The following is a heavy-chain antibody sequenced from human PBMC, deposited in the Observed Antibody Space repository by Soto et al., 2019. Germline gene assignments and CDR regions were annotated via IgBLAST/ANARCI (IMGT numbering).Heavy chain of an antibody. CDR2: IFYSGTT. J-gene: IGHJ6*02. CDR3: ARDLWVAPELYYYGMDV. D-gene: IGHD1-7*01. V-gene: IGHV4-30-4*01. CDR1: GDSISSADYY. Sequence: QVQLQESGPGLVRPSQTLSLTCIVSGDSISSADYYWSWIRQTPGKGLEWIGHIFYSGTTYYNPSLKRRLTISVDTSKNHFSLRLTFVTASDTFVYYCARDLWVAPELYYYGMDVWGQGTTVTVSS.